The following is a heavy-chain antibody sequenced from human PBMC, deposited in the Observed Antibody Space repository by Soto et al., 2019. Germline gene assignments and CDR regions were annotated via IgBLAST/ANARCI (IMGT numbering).Heavy chain of an antibody. CDR3: VRYLDHYYDSSGYFFDY. D-gene: IGHD3-22*01. Sequence: SETLSLTCAVYGGSFSGYYWSWIRQPPGKGLEWIGEINHSGSTNYNPSLKSRVTISVDTSKNQFSLKLSSVTAADTAVYYCVRYLDHYYDSSGYFFDYWGQGTLVTVSS. V-gene: IGHV4-34*01. CDR1: GGSFSGYY. CDR2: INHSGST. J-gene: IGHJ4*02.